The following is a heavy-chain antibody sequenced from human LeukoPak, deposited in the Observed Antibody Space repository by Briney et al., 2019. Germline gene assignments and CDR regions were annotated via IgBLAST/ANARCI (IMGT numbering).Heavy chain of an antibody. D-gene: IGHD3-10*01. V-gene: IGHV5-10-1*01. CDR3: ARPPTNYYGLGPFDP. Sequence: GESLKISCEGSGYSFSSYWIGWVRQMPGKGLGWMGRIDPSDSYTDYSPSFQGHVTISADRSINTAYLQWSSLKASDTAIYYCARPPTNYYGLGPFDPWGQGTLVTVSS. CDR2: IDPSDSYT. CDR1: GYSFSSYW. J-gene: IGHJ5*02.